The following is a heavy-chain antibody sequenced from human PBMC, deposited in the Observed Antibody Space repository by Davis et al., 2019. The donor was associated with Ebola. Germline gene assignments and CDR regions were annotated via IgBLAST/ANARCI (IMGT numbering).Heavy chain of an antibody. Sequence: GESLKISCAASGFTFSNYAMSWVRQAPGGGLEWVARISVTGAYIKYADSVRGRFSISRDDSKNTLYLQMNSLRAEDTAVYYCAKVLRFLEWPFDYWGQGTLVTVSS. D-gene: IGHD3-3*01. J-gene: IGHJ4*02. V-gene: IGHV3-23*01. CDR3: AKVLRFLEWPFDY. CDR2: ISVTGAYI. CDR1: GFTFSNYA.